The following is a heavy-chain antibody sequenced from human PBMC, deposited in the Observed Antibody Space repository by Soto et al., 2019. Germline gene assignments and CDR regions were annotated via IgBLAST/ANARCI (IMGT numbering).Heavy chain of an antibody. CDR1: GGSISSSNW. CDR3: ARTGGQLWFPDY. Sequence: SETLSLTCAVSGGSISSSNWWSWVRQPPGKGLEWIGEIYHSGSTMYNPSLKSRVTISVDKSKNQFSLKLTSVTAADTAVYYCARTGGQLWFPDYWGQGTLVTVSS. CDR2: IYHSGST. V-gene: IGHV4-4*02. J-gene: IGHJ4*02. D-gene: IGHD5-18*01.